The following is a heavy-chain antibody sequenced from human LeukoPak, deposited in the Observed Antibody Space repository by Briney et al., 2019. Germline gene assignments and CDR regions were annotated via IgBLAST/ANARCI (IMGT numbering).Heavy chain of an antibody. CDR3: ARSRVARRVATRREYYFDF. V-gene: IGHV1-2*02. D-gene: IGHD5-12*01. CDR1: GYTFTGYY. Sequence: ASVTVSCKASGYTFTGYYMHWVRQAPGQGLEWMGWINPNSGGTNYAQKFQGRVTMTRDTSISTAYMELSRLRSDDTAVYYCARSRVARRVATRREYYFDFWSQATLVSVSS. CDR2: INPNSGGT. J-gene: IGHJ4*02.